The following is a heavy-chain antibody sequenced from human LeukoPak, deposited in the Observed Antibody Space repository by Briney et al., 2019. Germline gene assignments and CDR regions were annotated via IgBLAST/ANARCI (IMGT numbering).Heavy chain of an antibody. Sequence: ASVKVSCKASGYTFTSYGISWVRQAPEQGLEWMGWISAYNGNTNYAQKLQGRVTMTTDTSTSTAYMELRSLRSDDTAVYYCARDVVITFGGVIVRFFDYWGQGTLVTVSS. V-gene: IGHV1-18*01. CDR3: ARDVVITFGGVIVRFFDY. CDR1: GYTFTSYG. J-gene: IGHJ4*02. D-gene: IGHD3-16*02. CDR2: ISAYNGNT.